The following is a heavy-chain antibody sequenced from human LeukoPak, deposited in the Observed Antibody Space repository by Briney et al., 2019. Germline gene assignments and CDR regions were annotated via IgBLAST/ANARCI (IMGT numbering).Heavy chain of an antibody. J-gene: IGHJ4*02. CDR1: GGSISSSSYY. CDR2: IYYSGST. Sequence: SETLSLTCTVSGGSISSSSYYWGWIRQPPGKGLEWIGSIYYSGSTYYNPSLKSRVTISVDTSRNQFSLKLSSVTAADTAVYYCTRGTFRSLLYYYDSSGYYLYWGQGTLVTVSS. D-gene: IGHD3-22*01. V-gene: IGHV4-39*07. CDR3: TRGTFRSLLYYYDSSGYYLY.